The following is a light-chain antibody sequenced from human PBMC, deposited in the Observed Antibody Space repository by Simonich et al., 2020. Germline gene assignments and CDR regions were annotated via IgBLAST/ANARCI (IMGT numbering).Light chain of an antibody. Sequence: QLVLTQSPSASASLGASVKLTCTLSSGHSSYAIAWHQQQPGKGPRYLMKLNNDGSHSKGDGIPDRFAGSSSGAERYLTISSLQSEDEADYYCQTWGTGIQVFGGGTKLTVL. CDR3: QTWGTGIQV. CDR1: SGHSSYA. CDR2: LNNDGSH. V-gene: IGLV4-69*01. J-gene: IGLJ3*02.